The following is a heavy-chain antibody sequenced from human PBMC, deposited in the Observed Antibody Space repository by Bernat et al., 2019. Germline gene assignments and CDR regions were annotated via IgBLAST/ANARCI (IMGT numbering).Heavy chain of an antibody. J-gene: IGHJ6*02. CDR1: GFTFSSYA. Sequence: EVQLLESGGGLVQPGGSLRLSCAASGFTFSSYAMSWVRQAPGKGLEWVSAISGSGGSTYYADSVKGRFTISRDNSKNTLYLQMNSLRAEDTTVYYCAKGDSSSWICYYGMDVWGQGTTVTVSS. CDR2: ISGSGGST. V-gene: IGHV3-23*01. D-gene: IGHD6-13*01. CDR3: AKGDSSSWICYYGMDV.